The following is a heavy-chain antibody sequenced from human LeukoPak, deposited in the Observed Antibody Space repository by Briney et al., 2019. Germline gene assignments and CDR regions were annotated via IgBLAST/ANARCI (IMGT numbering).Heavy chain of an antibody. Sequence: PSETLSLTCAVYGGSFSGYYWSWIRQPPGKGLEWIGEINHSGSTNYNPSLKSRVTISVDTSKNQFSLKLSSVTDADTAAYYCARKYWDAFDIWGQGTKVTVSS. V-gene: IGHV4-34*01. CDR3: ARKYWDAFDI. D-gene: IGHD2/OR15-2a*01. CDR1: GGSFSGYY. CDR2: INHSGST. J-gene: IGHJ3*02.